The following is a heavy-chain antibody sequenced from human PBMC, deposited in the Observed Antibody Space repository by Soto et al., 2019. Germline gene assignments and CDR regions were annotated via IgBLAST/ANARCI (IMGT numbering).Heavy chain of an antibody. D-gene: IGHD6-19*01. Sequence: QITLKESGPTLVKPTQPLTLTCTFSGFSLTSPAVGVHWIRQPPGKALEWLALIYWDDDKQYSPSLKSRLTITTDTSKNQVVLTMTNMDTVDTSTYYCAHGSGWLSDYWGQGTLVTVSS. CDR2: IYWDDDK. CDR3: AHGSGWLSDY. V-gene: IGHV2-5*02. CDR1: GFSLTSPAVG. J-gene: IGHJ4*02.